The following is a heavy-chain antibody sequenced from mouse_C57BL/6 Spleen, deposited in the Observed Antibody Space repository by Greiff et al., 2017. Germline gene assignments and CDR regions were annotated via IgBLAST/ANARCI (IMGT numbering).Heavy chain of an antibody. D-gene: IGHD1-1*01. CDR2: ISYDGSN. Sequence: DVQLQESGPGLVKPSQSLSLTCSVTGYSITSGYYWNWIRQFPGNKLEWMGYISYDGSNNYNPSLKNRISITRDTSKNQFFLKLNSVTTEDTATYYCARRGSSPYWYFDVWGTGTTVTVSS. CDR3: ARRGSSPYWYFDV. CDR1: GYSITSGYY. V-gene: IGHV3-6*01. J-gene: IGHJ1*03.